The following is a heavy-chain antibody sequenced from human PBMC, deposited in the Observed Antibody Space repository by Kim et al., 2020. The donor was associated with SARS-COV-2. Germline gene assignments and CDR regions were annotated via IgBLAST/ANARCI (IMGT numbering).Heavy chain of an antibody. D-gene: IGHD6-13*01. CDR3: AKVEQLGFHTGY. J-gene: IGHJ4*02. CDR2: ISGSGGST. V-gene: IGHV3-23*01. Sequence: GGSLRLSCAASGFTFSSYAMSWVRQAPGKGLEWVSAISGSGGSTYYADSVKGRFTISRDNSKNTLYLQMNSLRAEDSAVYYCAKVEQLGFHTGYWGQGTLVTVSS. CDR1: GFTFSSYA.